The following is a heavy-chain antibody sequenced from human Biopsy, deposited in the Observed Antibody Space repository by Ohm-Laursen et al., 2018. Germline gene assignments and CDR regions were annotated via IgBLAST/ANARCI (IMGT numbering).Heavy chain of an antibody. CDR1: GDSVTKYY. V-gene: IGHV4-59*02. CDR2: IYYSVMT. CDR3: ARDSGILNYGNFKYYHYYGMDV. D-gene: IGHD4-11*01. Sequence: SQTLSLTCTVSGDSVTKYYWSWIRQPPGKGPEWIGHIYYSVMTNYNPSLQSRVSISVDTSRNQVSLTLSSVTAADTAVYYCARDSGILNYGNFKYYHYYGMDVWGQGTKVTVSS. J-gene: IGHJ6*02.